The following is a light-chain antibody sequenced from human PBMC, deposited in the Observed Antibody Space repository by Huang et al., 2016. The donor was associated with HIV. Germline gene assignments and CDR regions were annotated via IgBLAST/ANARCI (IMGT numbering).Light chain of an antibody. Sequence: AVQLTQFPPSLSASVGDRVTITCRASQDIRTSLAWYQHKPGKAPKLLISAALNLQSGVSSRFSGDSFRTYFTLFISSLQPEDAATYYCQQLHDYPITFGRGTRLDIK. CDR2: AAL. J-gene: IGKJ5*01. V-gene: IGKV1D-13*01. CDR3: QQLHDYPIT. CDR1: QDIRTS.